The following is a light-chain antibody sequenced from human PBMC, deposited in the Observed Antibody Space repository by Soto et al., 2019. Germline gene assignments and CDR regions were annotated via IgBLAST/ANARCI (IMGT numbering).Light chain of an antibody. CDR3: QQRSNWPPIT. V-gene: IGKV3-11*01. Sequence: EIVWTQSPATLSLSPGERATLSCRARQSVSSYLAWYQQKPGQAPRLLIYDASNRATGITARFSGSGSGTDFTLTISSLEPEDFAVYYCQQRSNWPPITFGQGTRLEIK. CDR2: DAS. J-gene: IGKJ5*01. CDR1: QSVSSY.